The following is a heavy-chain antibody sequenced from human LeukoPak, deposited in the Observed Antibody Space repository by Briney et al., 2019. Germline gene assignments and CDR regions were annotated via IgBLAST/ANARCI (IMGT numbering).Heavy chain of an antibody. V-gene: IGHV1-2*04. D-gene: IGHD3-22*01. CDR3: ARGPVTYYYDSSGSTGGNYFDY. J-gene: IGHJ4*02. CDR1: GYTFTGYY. Sequence: ASVKVSCKASGYTFTGYYMHWVRQAPGQGLEWMGWINPNSGGTNYAQKFQGWVTMTRDTSISTAYMELSRLRSDDTAVYYCARGPVTYYYDSSGSTGGNYFDYWGQGTLVTVSS. CDR2: INPNSGGT.